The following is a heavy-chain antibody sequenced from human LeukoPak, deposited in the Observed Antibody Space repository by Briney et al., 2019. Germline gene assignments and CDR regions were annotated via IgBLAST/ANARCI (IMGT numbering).Heavy chain of an antibody. J-gene: IGHJ4*02. D-gene: IGHD6-19*01. CDR3: ARDQLAVAGPFDY. Sequence: PGGTLRLSCAASGFTFSSYGMHWVRQAPGKGLEGVAFVRYDGSNKYYADSVKGRFTISRDSSKNTLYLQMNSLRPEDTAVYYCARDQLAVAGPFDYWGQGTLVTVSS. CDR2: VRYDGSNK. V-gene: IGHV3-30*02. CDR1: GFTFSSYG.